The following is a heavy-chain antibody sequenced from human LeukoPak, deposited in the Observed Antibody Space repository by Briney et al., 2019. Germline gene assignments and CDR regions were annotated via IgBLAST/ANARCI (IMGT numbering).Heavy chain of an antibody. V-gene: IGHV4-34*01. CDR3: ARRTWYYDILTGYQHNWFDP. CDR2: INHSGST. J-gene: IGHJ5*02. D-gene: IGHD3-9*01. Sequence: SETLSLTCAVYGGSFSGYYWSWIHQPPGKGLEWIGEINHSGSTNYNPSLKSRVTISVDTSKNQFSLKLSSVTAADTAVYYCARRTWYYDILTGYQHNWFDPWGQGTLVTVSS. CDR1: GGSFSGYY.